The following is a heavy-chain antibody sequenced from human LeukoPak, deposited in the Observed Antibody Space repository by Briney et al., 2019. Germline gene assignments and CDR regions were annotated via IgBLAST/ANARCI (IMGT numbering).Heavy chain of an antibody. CDR3: ARLSAVADPFDY. CDR2: IYHSGST. Sequence: SETLSLTCAVSGGSISSSNWWSWVRQPPGKGLEWIGEIYHSGSTNYNPSLKSRVTMSVDKSKNQFSLKLSSVTAADTAVYYCARLSAVADPFDYWGQGTLVTVSS. D-gene: IGHD6-19*01. J-gene: IGHJ4*02. CDR1: GGSISSSNW. V-gene: IGHV4-4*02.